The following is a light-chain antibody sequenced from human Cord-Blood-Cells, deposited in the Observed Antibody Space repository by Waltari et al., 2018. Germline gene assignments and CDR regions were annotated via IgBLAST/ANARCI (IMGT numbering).Light chain of an antibody. Sequence: DIQMTQSPSSLSASVGDRVTITCRASPGISSYLNWYQQKPGKAPKLLIYAASSVQSGVPSRFSGSGSGTDFTLTISSLQPEDFATYYCQQSYSTLTFGPGTKVDIK. CDR3: QQSYSTLT. CDR1: PGISSY. CDR2: AAS. V-gene: IGKV1-39*01. J-gene: IGKJ3*01.